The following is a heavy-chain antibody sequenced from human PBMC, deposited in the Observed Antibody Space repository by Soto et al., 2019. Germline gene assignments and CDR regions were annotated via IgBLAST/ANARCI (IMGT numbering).Heavy chain of an antibody. CDR2: ISGSGVST. CDR3: AKDRAGNLYFDY. J-gene: IGHJ4*02. CDR1: GFTFDYYA. Sequence: GGSLRLSCAASGFTFDYYAMTWVRLAPGKGLEWVSAISGSGVSTYYADSVKGRFTISRDNSRDTLYLQMDSLRADDTAIYYCAKDRAGNLYFDYWGQGTLVTVSS. V-gene: IGHV3-23*01.